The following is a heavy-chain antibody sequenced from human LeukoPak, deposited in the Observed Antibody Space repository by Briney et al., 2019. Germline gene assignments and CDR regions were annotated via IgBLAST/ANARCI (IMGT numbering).Heavy chain of an antibody. V-gene: IGHV3-23*01. J-gene: IGHJ6*02. CDR1: GFTFSSYA. CDR2: NSGSGGST. CDR3: AKAPTVGPTGGYYGMDV. D-gene: IGHD4-23*01. Sequence: PGGSLRLSCAASGFTFSSYAMSWVRQAPGKGLEWVSANSGSGGSTYYADSVKGRFTISRDNSKNTLYLQMNSLRAEDTAVYYCAKAPTVGPTGGYYGMDVWGQGTTVTVSS.